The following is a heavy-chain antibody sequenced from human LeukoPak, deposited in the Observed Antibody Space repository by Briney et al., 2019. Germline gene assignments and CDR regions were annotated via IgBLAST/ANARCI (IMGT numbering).Heavy chain of an antibody. CDR2: IRGDGSRQ. CDR1: GFSFSNYW. CDR3: ARDQRGFSYSKYYFDY. D-gene: IGHD5-18*01. V-gene: IGHV3-7*01. J-gene: IGHJ4*02. Sequence: PGGSLRLSCAASGFSFSNYWMVWVRQAPGEGLEWVANIRGDGSRQYYLDSVKGRFTISRDNSKNTLYLQMNSLRAEDTAVYYCARDQRGFSYSKYYFDYWGQGTLVTVSS.